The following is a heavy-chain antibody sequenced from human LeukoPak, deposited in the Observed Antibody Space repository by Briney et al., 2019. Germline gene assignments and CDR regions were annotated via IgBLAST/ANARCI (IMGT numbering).Heavy chain of an antibody. J-gene: IGHJ5*02. CDR1: GYSINSGYY. D-gene: IGHD6-6*01. CDR3: ARAKIAARDPNNWFDP. CDR2: IYHSGSA. V-gene: IGHV4-38-2*02. Sequence: SETLSLTCTVSGYSINSGYYWAWIRQPPGKGLEWIGSIYHSGSAYYNPSLKSRVTISVDTSKNQFSLKLSSVTAADTAVYFCARAKIAARDPNNWFDPWGQGTLVTVSS.